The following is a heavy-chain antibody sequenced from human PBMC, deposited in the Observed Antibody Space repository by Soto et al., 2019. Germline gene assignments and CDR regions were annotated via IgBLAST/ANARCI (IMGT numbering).Heavy chain of an antibody. CDR3: ARGDRGAFDL. J-gene: IGHJ3*01. D-gene: IGHD1-26*01. CDR2: IHNYGSRT. Sequence: EVQLVESGGGLVQPGESLRLSCAASGFTFSYYWMHWVRQTPGKGLLWVSHIHNYGSRTTYADSVKGRFTISRDNARNTVYLQMNSLRDEDTAVYYCARGDRGAFDLWGQGTAVTVSS. CDR1: GFTFSYYW. V-gene: IGHV3-74*03.